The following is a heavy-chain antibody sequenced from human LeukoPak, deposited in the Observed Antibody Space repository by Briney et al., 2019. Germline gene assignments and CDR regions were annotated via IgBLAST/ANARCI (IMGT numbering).Heavy chain of an antibody. J-gene: IGHJ5*02. CDR3: ARGIYYDR. CDR2: MNPNSGNT. Sequence: ASVKVSCKASGYTFTSYDINWVRQATGQGLEWMGWMNPNSGNTGYAQKLQGRVTMTTDTSTSTAYMELRSLRSDDTAVYYCARGIYYDRWGQGTLVTVSS. V-gene: IGHV1-8*01. D-gene: IGHD3-10*01. CDR1: GYTFTSYD.